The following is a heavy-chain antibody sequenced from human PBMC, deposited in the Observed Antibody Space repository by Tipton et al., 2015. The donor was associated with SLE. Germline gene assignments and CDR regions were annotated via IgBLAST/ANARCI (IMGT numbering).Heavy chain of an antibody. D-gene: IGHD3-3*01. CDR1: GGSISSGDYH. J-gene: IGHJ3*01. CDR2: ISATGGT. V-gene: IGHV4-61*02. CDR3: ARSLETFDV. Sequence: LRLSCTVSGGSISSGDYHWNWIRQSAGEGLEWLGRISATGGTYYNPSLNIPVTMSLDTSKNQFFLKLSSVTAADTAVYYCARSLETFDVWGQGTMVTVSS.